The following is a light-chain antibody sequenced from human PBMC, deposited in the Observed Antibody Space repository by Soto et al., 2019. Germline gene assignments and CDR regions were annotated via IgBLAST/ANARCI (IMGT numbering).Light chain of an antibody. V-gene: IGKV1D-16*01. CDR1: HDIGDC. J-gene: IGKJ2*01. CDR3: QQYNSYSYT. CDR2: SAT. Sequence: DIQMTQSPSSVSASVGDRVTITCRASHDIGDCLAWHQQKPGEAPKLLIYSATTLHSGVPSRFSGSGSGTDFTLTISSLQPEDFATYYCQQYNSYSYTFGQGTKLEIK.